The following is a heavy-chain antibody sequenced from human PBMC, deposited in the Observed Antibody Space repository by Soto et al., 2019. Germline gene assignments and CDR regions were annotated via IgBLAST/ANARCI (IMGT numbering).Heavy chain of an antibody. CDR3: SRGWWAH. Sequence: PGGSLRLSCAASGFTFSSYWMSWVRQAPGKGLEWVANMKLDGSEKYYVDSVKGRFTISKDNAKTSVYLQMNSLRAEDTAVYYCSRGWWAHWGQGTLVTVSS. CDR1: GFTFSSYW. J-gene: IGHJ4*02. V-gene: IGHV3-7*03. CDR2: MKLDGSEK. D-gene: IGHD2-8*02.